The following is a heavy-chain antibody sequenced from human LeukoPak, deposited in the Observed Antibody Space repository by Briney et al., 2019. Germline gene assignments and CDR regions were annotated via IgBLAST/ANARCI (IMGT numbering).Heavy chain of an antibody. D-gene: IGHD2-15*01. CDR3: ARGIGKDAFDI. V-gene: IGHV3-11*05. J-gene: IGHJ3*02. Sequence: GGSLRLSCAASGFTFSDYYMSWIRQAPGKGLEWVSYISSSSGYTNYADSVKGRFTISRDNAKNSLYLQMNSLRAEDTAVYYCARGIGKDAFDIWGQGKMVTVSS. CDR1: GFTFSDYY. CDR2: ISSSSGYT.